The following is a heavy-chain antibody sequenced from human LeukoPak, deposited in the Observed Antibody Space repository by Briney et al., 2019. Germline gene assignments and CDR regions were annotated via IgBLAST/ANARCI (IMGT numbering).Heavy chain of an antibody. CDR2: IKQDGSEK. V-gene: IGHV3-7*01. Sequence: GGSLRLSCAASGFTFSSYWMSWVRQAPGKGLEWVANIKQDGSEKYYVDSVKGRFTISRDNAKSSLYLQMNSLRAEDTAVYYCVRPDCSGGSCYFDYWGQGTLVTVSS. CDR1: GFTFSSYW. J-gene: IGHJ4*02. CDR3: VRPDCSGGSCYFDY. D-gene: IGHD2-15*01.